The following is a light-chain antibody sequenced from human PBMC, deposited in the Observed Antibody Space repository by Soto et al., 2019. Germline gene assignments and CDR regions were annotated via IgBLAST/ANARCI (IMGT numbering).Light chain of an antibody. CDR2: GAS. CDR1: QSVSSS. Sequence: EIVMTQSPATLSVSPGERATLSCRASQSVSSSLAWYQKKPGQAPRLLIYGASTRAPGIPDRFSGSGSGTEFTLTISSLQCEDFAVYCCQQYNNWWTFGQGTRVEIK. J-gene: IGKJ1*01. V-gene: IGKV3-15*01. CDR3: QQYNNWWT.